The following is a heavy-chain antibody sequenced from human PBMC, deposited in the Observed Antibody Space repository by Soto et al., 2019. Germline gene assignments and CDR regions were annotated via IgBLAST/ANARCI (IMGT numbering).Heavy chain of an antibody. CDR2: ISSSGSVT. V-gene: IGHV3-48*03. J-gene: IGHJ5*01. Sequence: EVQLVESGGGVVQPGGSLRLSCAASGFTFENYEMNWVRQAPGKGLEWVSYISSSGSVTYYADSVRGRFTMSRDNAKDSRYLQMSSLRAEDTAVYYCVRVGTLFWFDSWGQGTLVTVSS. D-gene: IGHD1-26*01. CDR3: VRVGTLFWFDS. CDR1: GFTFENYE.